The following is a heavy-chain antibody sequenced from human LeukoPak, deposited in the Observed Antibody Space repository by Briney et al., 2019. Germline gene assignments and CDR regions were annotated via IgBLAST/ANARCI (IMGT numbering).Heavy chain of an antibody. D-gene: IGHD1-26*01. Sequence: EPRGSLRLSCAASGFTFSTYAISWVRQAPGKGLEWVSCISSTSNYIFYADSVRGRFTISRDNAKNSLYLQMDSLRAEDTAVYYCARGGIITSYAFEIWGQGAMVTVSS. CDR2: ISSTSNYI. CDR3: ARGGIITSYAFEI. CDR1: GFTFSTYA. V-gene: IGHV3-21*01. J-gene: IGHJ3*02.